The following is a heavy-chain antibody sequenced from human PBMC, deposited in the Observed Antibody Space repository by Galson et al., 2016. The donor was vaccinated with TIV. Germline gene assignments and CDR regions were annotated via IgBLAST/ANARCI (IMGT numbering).Heavy chain of an antibody. CDR1: GFTFSSYC. J-gene: IGHJ6*02. D-gene: IGHD2-15*01. V-gene: IGHV3-33*01. CDR2: IWYDGRNH. CDR3: ARDRVVDATYYYYYYGMDV. Sequence: SLRLSCAASGFTFSSYCMHWVRQSPGKGLEWVAMIWYDGRNHYYGESVKGRFTISRDNSKNTLYLQMNSLRVEDTAVYYCARDRVVDATYYYYYYGMDVWGQGTAVTVSS.